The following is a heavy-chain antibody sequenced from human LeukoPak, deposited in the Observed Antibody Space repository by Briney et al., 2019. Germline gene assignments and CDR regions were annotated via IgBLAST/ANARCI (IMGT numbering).Heavy chain of an antibody. J-gene: IGHJ4*02. V-gene: IGHV1-2*02. CDR2: IDPNSGGT. D-gene: IGHD3-22*01. CDR3: ATYYSDTSARD. CDR1: GYTFTGYY. Sequence: ASVKVSCKASGYTFTGYYMHWVRQAPGQGLEWMGWIDPNSGGTNFAPNFQGRVTMTRDTSISTAYMELSGLTSDDTAVYFCATYYSDTSARDWGQGTLVTVSS.